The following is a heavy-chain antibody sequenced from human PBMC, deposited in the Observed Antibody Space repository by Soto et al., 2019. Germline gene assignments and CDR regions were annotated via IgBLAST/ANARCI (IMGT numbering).Heavy chain of an antibody. CDR2: IYYSGST. V-gene: IGHV4-59*01. J-gene: IGHJ3*02. Sequence: PSETLSLTCTVSGGSISSYYWSWIRQPPGKGLEWIGYIYYSGSTNYNPSLKSRVTISVDTSKNQFSLKLSSVTAADTAVYYCARGVARLWFGELWLDAFDIWGQGTMVTVSS. CDR3: ARGVARLWFGELWLDAFDI. CDR1: GGSISSYY. D-gene: IGHD3-10*01.